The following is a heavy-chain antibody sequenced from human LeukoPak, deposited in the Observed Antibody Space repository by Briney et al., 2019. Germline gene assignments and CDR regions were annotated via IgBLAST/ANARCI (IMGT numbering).Heavy chain of an antibody. CDR2: ISNSGRII. CDR1: GFTFTSYS. CDR3: ARDSDYGGNDFDY. J-gene: IGHJ4*02. V-gene: IGHV3-48*02. Sequence: GGSLRLSCVASGFTFTSYSMNWVRQAPGKGLEWVSYISNSGRIIYYADSVKGRFTISRDNAKNSLFLQMNSLRDEDTALYYCARDSDYGGNDFDYRGQGTLVTVSS. D-gene: IGHD4-23*01.